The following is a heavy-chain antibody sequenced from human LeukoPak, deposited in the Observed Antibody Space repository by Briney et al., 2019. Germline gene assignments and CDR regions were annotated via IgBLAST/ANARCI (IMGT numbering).Heavy chain of an antibody. CDR3: ASGYNWNYILGH. Sequence: TPSETLSLXCTVSGGSITSGSYYWSWIRQPAAKGLEWIGRIYTSGITDYNPALKSRVTISVDTSQNQFSLKLTSVTAADTAVYYCASGYNWNYILGHWGQGTLVTVSS. D-gene: IGHD1-7*01. CDR1: GGSITSGSYY. V-gene: IGHV4-61*02. CDR2: IYTSGIT. J-gene: IGHJ4*02.